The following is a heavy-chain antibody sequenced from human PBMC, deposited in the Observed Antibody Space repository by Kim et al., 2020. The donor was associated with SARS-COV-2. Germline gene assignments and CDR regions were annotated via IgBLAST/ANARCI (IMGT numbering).Heavy chain of an antibody. J-gene: IGHJ6*02. CDR1: GFLVSDYG. CDR3: ARDGVYSYFALDA. Sequence: GGSLRLSCAVSGFLVSDYGMHWVRQAPGNGLEWVAVIWKDGRNKYYVDSVKGRFSISRDNSKNTVYLQMNSLRVEDTGVYYCARDGVYSYFALDAWGQGTTVPVSS. CDR2: IWKDGRNK. V-gene: IGHV3-33*01. D-gene: IGHD2-15*01.